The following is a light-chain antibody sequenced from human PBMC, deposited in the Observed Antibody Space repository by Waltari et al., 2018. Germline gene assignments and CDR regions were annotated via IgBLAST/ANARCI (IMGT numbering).Light chain of an antibody. CDR2: DAS. CDR1: QSVSIN. Sequence: EVVLTQSPATLSLSPGDRATLSCRASQSVSINLAWYQQKPGQAPRLLIYDASNRATGIPARFGGSGSGTEFTLTISSLEREEFAVYYCQQRSSWPPRISFGPGTKVNIK. V-gene: IGKV3-11*01. J-gene: IGKJ3*01. CDR3: QQRSSWPPRIS.